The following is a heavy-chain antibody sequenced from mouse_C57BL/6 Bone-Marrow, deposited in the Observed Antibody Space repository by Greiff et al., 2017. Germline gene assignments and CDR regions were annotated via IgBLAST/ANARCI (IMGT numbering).Heavy chain of an antibody. CDR2: IHPNSGRT. V-gene: IGHV1-64*01. J-gene: IGHJ2*01. Sequence: QVQLQQPGAELVKPGASVKLSCKASGYTFTSYWMHWVKQRPGQGLEWIGMIHPNSGRTNYNEKFKSKATMTVDKSSSTAYMQLSSLTSEDSAVYYCARGGGNYYGSSYYYFDYWGQGTTRTVSS. D-gene: IGHD1-1*01. CDR1: GYTFTSYW. CDR3: ARGGGNYYGSSYYYFDY.